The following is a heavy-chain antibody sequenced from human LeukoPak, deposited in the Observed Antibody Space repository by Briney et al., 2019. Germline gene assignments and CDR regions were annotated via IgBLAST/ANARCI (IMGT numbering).Heavy chain of an antibody. V-gene: IGHV1-18*04. J-gene: IGHJ5*02. CDR1: GYTFTRYG. Sequence: RASVKVSCKASGYTFTRYGISWVREAPGQGLEWMGWISDYNGNTNYAQKLQGRDTMTTDTSTSTAYMQLRSLRSDDTAVYYCARFFDYDILAGSFDPWGQGTLVTVSS. D-gene: IGHD3-9*01. CDR2: ISDYNGNT. CDR3: ARFFDYDILAGSFDP.